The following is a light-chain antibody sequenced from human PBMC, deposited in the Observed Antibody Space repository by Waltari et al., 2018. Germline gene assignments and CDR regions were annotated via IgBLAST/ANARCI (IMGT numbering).Light chain of an antibody. CDR2: AAS. Sequence: IQLTPSPSSLSASVGDRVPIPCRASQGISSYLAWYQQKPGKAPKPLIYAASTLQSGVPSRFSGSGSGTDFTLTISSLQPEDFATYYCQQLNSYPSITFGQGTRLEIK. J-gene: IGKJ5*01. CDR1: QGISSY. CDR3: QQLNSYPSIT. V-gene: IGKV1-9*01.